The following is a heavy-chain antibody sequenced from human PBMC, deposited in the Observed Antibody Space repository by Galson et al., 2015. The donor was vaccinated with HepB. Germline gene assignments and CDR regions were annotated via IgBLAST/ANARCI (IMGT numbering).Heavy chain of an antibody. CDR1: GGSISSGGYS. CDR3: ARGAYDFWSGYSLAPYFDY. J-gene: IGHJ4*02. V-gene: IGHV4-30-2*01. D-gene: IGHD3-3*01. Sequence: TLSLTCAVSGGSISSGGYSWSWIRQPPGKGLEWIGYIYHSGSTYYNPSLKSRVTISVDRSKNRFSLKLSSVTAADTAVYYCARGAYDFWSGYSLAPYFDYWGQGTLVTVSS. CDR2: IYHSGST.